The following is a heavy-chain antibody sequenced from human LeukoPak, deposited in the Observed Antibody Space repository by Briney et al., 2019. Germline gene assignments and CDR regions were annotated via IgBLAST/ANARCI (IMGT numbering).Heavy chain of an antibody. CDR1: GFTFSSYW. CDR2: IKQDGSEK. D-gene: IGHD2-2*01. Sequence: AGGSLRLSCAASGFTFSSYWMSWVRQAPGKGLEWVANIKQDGSEKYYVDSVKGRFTISRDNAKNSLYLQMNSLRAEDTAVYYCAREGIIVVVPELYDGTFDIWGQGTMVTVSS. CDR3: AREGIIVVVPELYDGTFDI. V-gene: IGHV3-7*01. J-gene: IGHJ3*02.